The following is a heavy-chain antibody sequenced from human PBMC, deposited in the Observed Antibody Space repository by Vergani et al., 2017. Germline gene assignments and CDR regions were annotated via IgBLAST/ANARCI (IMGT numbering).Heavy chain of an antibody. CDR3: ARDGGIAAAWDYYYYMDV. J-gene: IGHJ6*03. CDR1: GFTFSSYA. Sequence: VQLVESGGGLVQPGRSLRLSCAASGFTFSSYAMHWVRQAPGKGLEWVAVISYDGSNKYYADSVKGRFTISRDNSKNTLYLQMNSLRAEDTAVYYCARDGGIAAAWDYYYYMDVWGKGTTVTVSS. V-gene: IGHV3-30-3*01. D-gene: IGHD6-13*01. CDR2: ISYDGSNK.